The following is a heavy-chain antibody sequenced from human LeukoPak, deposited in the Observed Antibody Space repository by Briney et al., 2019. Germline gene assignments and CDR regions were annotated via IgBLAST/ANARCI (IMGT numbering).Heavy chain of an antibody. D-gene: IGHD3-9*01. CDR3: ARDSGRELRYFRVGNNWFDP. Sequence: GGSLRLSCAASGFTFSSYSMNWVRQAPGKGLEWVSSISSSSSYIYYADSVKGRFTISRDNAKNSLYLQMNSLRAEDTAVYYCARDSGRELRYFRVGNNWFDPWGQGTLVTVSS. CDR2: ISSSSSYI. J-gene: IGHJ5*02. CDR1: GFTFSSYS. V-gene: IGHV3-21*01.